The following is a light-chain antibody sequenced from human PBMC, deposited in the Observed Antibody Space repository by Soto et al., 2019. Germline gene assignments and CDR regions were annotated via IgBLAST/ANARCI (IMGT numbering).Light chain of an antibody. J-gene: IGKJ4*01. CDR3: QQYDNLTFT. CDR2: DAS. V-gene: IGKV1-33*01. CDR1: QDISNY. Sequence: DIQMTQSPSSLSASVGDRVTITCQASQDISNYLNWYHQKPGKAHKLLIYDASNLETGVPARFSGTGSCTDFTFTNSTLLTDSIPTSYYQQYDNLTFTLGGGTMVEIK.